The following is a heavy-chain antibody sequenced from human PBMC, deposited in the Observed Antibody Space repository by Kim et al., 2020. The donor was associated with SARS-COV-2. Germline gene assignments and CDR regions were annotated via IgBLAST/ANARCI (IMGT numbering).Heavy chain of an antibody. CDR2: IYSGGST. D-gene: IGHD6-13*01. Sequence: GGSLRLSCAASGFTVSRNYMSWVRQAPGKGLEWVSVIYSGGSTYYADSVKGRFTISRDNSKNTLYLQMNSLRAEDTAVYYCARGLVCSSGVYGMDVRGPGTTVT. J-gene: IGHJ6*02. V-gene: IGHV3-53*01. CDR3: ARGLVCSSGVYGMDV. CDR1: GFTVSRNY.